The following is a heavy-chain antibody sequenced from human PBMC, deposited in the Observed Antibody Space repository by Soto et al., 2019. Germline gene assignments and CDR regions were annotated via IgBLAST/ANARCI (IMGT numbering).Heavy chain of an antibody. D-gene: IGHD3-10*01. CDR3: ARDWGYYGSGSYYSKSGAFDI. CDR1: GYTFTSYA. Sequence: ASVKVSCKASGYTFTSYAMHWVRRAPGQRLEWMGWINAGNGNTKYSQKFQGRVTITRDTSASTAYIELSSLRSEDTAVYYCARDWGYYGSGSYYSKSGAFDIWGQGTMVTVSS. CDR2: INAGNGNT. V-gene: IGHV1-3*01. J-gene: IGHJ3*02.